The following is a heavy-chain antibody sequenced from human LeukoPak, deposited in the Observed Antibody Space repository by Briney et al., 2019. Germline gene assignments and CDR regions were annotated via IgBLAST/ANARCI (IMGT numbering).Heavy chain of an antibody. Sequence: GGSLRLSCAASGFTFSNYDMSWVRQAPGSGLEWVSGITGSGGSTYYADSVKGRFTISRDNSKNTLYLQMNNLRAEDTALYYCAKNQGQWLVPVDYWGQGTLVTVSS. J-gene: IGHJ4*02. CDR1: GFTFSNYD. V-gene: IGHV3-23*01. CDR3: AKNQGQWLVPVDY. CDR2: ITGSGGST. D-gene: IGHD6-19*01.